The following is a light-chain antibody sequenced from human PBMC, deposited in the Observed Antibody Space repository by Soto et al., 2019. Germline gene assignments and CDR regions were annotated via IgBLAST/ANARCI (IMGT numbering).Light chain of an antibody. CDR1: QSISSY. V-gene: IGKV1-39*01. CDR3: QQSYSTLLVT. Sequence: DIQMTQSPSSLSSSVGDRFTITLLSSQSISSYLNWYQQKPGKAPKLLIYAASSLQSGVPSRFSGSGSGTDFTLTISSLQPEDFATYYCQQSYSTLLVTFGQGTRLEIK. J-gene: IGKJ5*01. CDR2: AAS.